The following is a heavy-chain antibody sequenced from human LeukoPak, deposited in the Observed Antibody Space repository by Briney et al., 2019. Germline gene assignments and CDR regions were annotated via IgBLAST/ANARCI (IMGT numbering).Heavy chain of an antibody. J-gene: IGHJ4*02. D-gene: IGHD6-6*01. CDR3: ARGGAARPDF. Sequence: GSLRLSCAASGFTFSTYWRNWFRQTPGKGLEWVAKIRGDGGEKDHVASVKGRFTISRDNAKNSLYLQMNSLRVEDTAIYYCARGGAARPDFWGQGTLVTVSS. CDR1: GFTFSTYW. CDR2: IRGDGGEK. V-gene: IGHV3-7*01.